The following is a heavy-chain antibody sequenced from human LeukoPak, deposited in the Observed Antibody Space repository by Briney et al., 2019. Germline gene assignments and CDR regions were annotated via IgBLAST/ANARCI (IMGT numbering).Heavy chain of an antibody. CDR1: GFTFSSYG. CDR3: APPLDWFDP. V-gene: IGHV3-30*02. CDR2: IRYDGSNK. J-gene: IGHJ5*02. Sequence: GGSRRLSWAASGFTFSSYGMHWVGQAQEKGREWVAFIRYDGSNKYYADSVKGRFTISRDNSKNTLYLQMNSLRVEDTAVYYCAPPLDWFDPWGQGTLVTVSS.